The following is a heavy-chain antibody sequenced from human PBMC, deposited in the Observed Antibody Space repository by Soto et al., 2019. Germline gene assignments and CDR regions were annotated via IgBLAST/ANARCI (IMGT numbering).Heavy chain of an antibody. Sequence: SVKVSCKASGYTFTSYAMHWVRQAPGQRLEWMGWINAGNGNTKYSQKFQGRVTITRDTSASTAYMELSSVTAADTAVYYCARHSDCSGGSCYSEYFAVGNWFDPWGQGTLVTVSS. CDR3: ARHSDCSGGSCYSEYFAVGNWFDP. CDR1: GYTFTSYA. V-gene: IGHV1-3*01. CDR2: INAGNGNT. D-gene: IGHD2-15*01. J-gene: IGHJ5*02.